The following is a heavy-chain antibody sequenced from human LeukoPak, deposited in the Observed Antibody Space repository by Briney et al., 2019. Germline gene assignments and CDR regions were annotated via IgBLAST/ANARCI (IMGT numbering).Heavy chain of an antibody. CDR1: GFTFSSYC. D-gene: IGHD3-3*01. Sequence: GGSLRLSCAASGFTFSSYCMSWVRQAPGKGLEWVSVIYSGGSTYYADSVKGRFTISRDNSKNTLYLQMNSLRAEDTAVYYCARVFRSRSGYSTPDYWGQGTLVTVSS. V-gene: IGHV3-53*01. CDR3: ARVFRSRSGYSTPDY. CDR2: IYSGGST. J-gene: IGHJ4*02.